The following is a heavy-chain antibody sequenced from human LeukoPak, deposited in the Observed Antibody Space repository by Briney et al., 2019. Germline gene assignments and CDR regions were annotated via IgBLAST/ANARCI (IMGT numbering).Heavy chain of an antibody. CDR2: INPSGGST. V-gene: IGHV1-46*01. CDR1: GYTFTSYY. Sequence: APVKVSCKASGYTFTSYYMQWVRQAPGQGLEWMGIINPSGGSTSYAQKFQGRVNMTRDTSTSTVYMELSSLRSEDTAVYYCARVPPFLYYDSSGYPDYWGQGTLVTVSS. D-gene: IGHD3-22*01. CDR3: ARVPPFLYYDSSGYPDY. J-gene: IGHJ4*02.